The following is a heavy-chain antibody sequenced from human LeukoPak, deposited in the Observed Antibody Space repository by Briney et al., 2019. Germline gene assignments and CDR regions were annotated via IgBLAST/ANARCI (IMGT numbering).Heavy chain of an antibody. CDR3: ARALHHYYDSSGYDAFDI. D-gene: IGHD3-22*01. Sequence: GASVKVSCKASGYTFTSYYMHWVRQAPGQGLEWMGIINPSGGSTSYAQKFQGRVTMTRDTSTSTVYMELSSLRSEDTAVYYCARALHHYYDSSGYDAFDIWGQGTMVTVSS. CDR1: GYTFTSYY. V-gene: IGHV1-46*01. CDR2: INPSGGST. J-gene: IGHJ3*02.